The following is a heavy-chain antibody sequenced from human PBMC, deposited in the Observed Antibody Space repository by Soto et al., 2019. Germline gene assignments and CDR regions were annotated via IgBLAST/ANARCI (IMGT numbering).Heavy chain of an antibody. CDR3: ARGRSLIPLGY. CDR1: GFTFSSYA. Sequence: QVQLVESGGGVVQPGRSLRLSCAASGFTFSSYAMHWVRQAPGKGLEWVAVISYDGSNKYYADSVKGRFTISRDNSKNTLYLQMNSLRAEDTAVYYCARGRSLIPLGYWGQGTLVTVSS. D-gene: IGHD5-18*01. CDR2: ISYDGSNK. V-gene: IGHV3-30-3*01. J-gene: IGHJ4*02.